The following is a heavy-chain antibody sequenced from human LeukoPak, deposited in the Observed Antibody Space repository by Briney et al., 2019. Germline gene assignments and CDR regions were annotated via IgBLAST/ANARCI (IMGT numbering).Heavy chain of an antibody. CDR2: INHSGST. D-gene: IGHD5-18*01. Sequence: TSETLSLTCAVYGGSFSGYYWSWIRQPPGKGLEWIGEINHSGSTNYNPSLKSRVTISVDTSKNQFSLKLSSVTAADTAVYYCARVGYGPYDYWGQGTLVTVSS. CDR1: GGSFSGYY. CDR3: ARVGYGPYDY. J-gene: IGHJ4*02. V-gene: IGHV4-34*01.